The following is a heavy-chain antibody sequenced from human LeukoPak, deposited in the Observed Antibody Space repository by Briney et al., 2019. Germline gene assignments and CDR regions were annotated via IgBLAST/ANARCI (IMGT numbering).Heavy chain of an antibody. V-gene: IGHV4-34*01. CDR2: INHSGST. Sequence: SETLSLTCAVDGGSFSGYYWSWIRQPPGKGLEWIGEINHSGSTNYNPSLKSRVTISVDTSKNQFSLNLTSVTAADTAVYYCDAYYYYYYYIDVLGKGTTVTVSS. CDR3: DAYYYYYYYIDV. J-gene: IGHJ6*03. D-gene: IGHD3-16*01. CDR1: GGSFSGYY.